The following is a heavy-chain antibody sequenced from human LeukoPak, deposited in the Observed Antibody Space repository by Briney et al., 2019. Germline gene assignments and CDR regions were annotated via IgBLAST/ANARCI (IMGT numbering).Heavy chain of an antibody. CDR1: GYTLTELS. V-gene: IGHV1-24*01. D-gene: IGHD2-8*01. J-gene: IGHJ4*02. Sequence: ASVKVSCKVSGYTLTELSMHWVRQAPGKGLEWMGGFDPEDGETIYAQKFQGRVTMTEDTSTDTAYMELSSLRSEDTAVYYCVTGWPRCINENYRYFDYWGQGTLVTVSS. CDR2: FDPEDGET. CDR3: VTGWPRCINENYRYFDY.